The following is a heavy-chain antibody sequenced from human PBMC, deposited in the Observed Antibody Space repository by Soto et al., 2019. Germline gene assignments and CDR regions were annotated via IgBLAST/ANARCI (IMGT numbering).Heavy chain of an antibody. CDR3: ARQISPKWYYDSSGYYYFDY. CDR1: GGSISSSSYY. D-gene: IGHD3-22*01. CDR2: IYYSGST. Sequence: PSETLSLTCTVSGGSISSSSYYWGWIRQPPGKGLEWIGSIYYSGSTYYNPSLKSRVTISVDTSKNQFSLKLSSVTAADTAVYYCARQISPKWYYDSSGYYYFDYWGQGTLVTVS. J-gene: IGHJ4*02. V-gene: IGHV4-39*01.